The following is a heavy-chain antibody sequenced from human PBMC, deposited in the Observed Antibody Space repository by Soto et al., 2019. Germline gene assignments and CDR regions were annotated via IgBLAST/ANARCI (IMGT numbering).Heavy chain of an antibody. CDR3: ARDGRNYYDSSGYYSGAFDI. V-gene: IGHV1-46*01. D-gene: IGHD3-22*01. CDR1: GYTFTSYY. Sequence: GASVKVSCKASGYTFTSYYMHWVRQAPGQGLEWMGIINPSGGSTSYAQKFQGRVTMTRDTSTSTVYMELSSLRSEDTAVYYCARDGRNYYDSSGYYSGAFDIWGQGTMVTVSS. CDR2: INPSGGST. J-gene: IGHJ3*02.